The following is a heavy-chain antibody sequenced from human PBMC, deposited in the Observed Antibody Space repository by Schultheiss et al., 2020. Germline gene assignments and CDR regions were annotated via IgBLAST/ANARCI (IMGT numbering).Heavy chain of an antibody. CDR3: ARDKAAAPFDY. Sequence: GGSLRLSCAASGFTFSSYSMNWVRQAPGKGLEWVSSISSSSSYIYYADSVKGRFTISRDNAKNSLYLQMNSLRAEDTAVYYCARDKAAAPFDYWGQGTLVTVSS. V-gene: IGHV3-21*01. D-gene: IGHD6-13*01. J-gene: IGHJ4*02. CDR1: GFTFSSYS. CDR2: ISSSSSYI.